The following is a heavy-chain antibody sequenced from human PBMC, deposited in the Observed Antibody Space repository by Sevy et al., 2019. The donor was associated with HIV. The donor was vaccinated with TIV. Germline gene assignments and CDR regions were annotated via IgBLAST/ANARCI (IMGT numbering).Heavy chain of an antibody. D-gene: IGHD1-26*01. V-gene: IGHV3-30*02. CDR3: AKDGLGRGDYFDY. Sequence: GGSLRLSCAASGFTFSSYGMHWVRQAPGKGLEGVAFIRYDGSNKYYADSVKGRFTISRDNSKNTLYLQMNSLRAEDTAVYYCAKDGLGRGDYFDYWGQGTLVTVSS. CDR1: GFTFSSYG. CDR2: IRYDGSNK. J-gene: IGHJ4*02.